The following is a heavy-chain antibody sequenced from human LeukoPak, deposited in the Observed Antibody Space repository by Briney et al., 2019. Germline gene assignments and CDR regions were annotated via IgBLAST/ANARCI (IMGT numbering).Heavy chain of an antibody. CDR3: AKAAYGSGSLRPWSDP. J-gene: IGHJ5*02. D-gene: IGHD3-10*01. V-gene: IGHV3-9*01. CDR1: GFTFDDYA. CDR2: ISWNSGRI. Sequence: PGGSLRLSCAASGFTFDDYAMHWVRQAPGKGLEWVSGISWNSGRIGYADSVKGRFTISRDNAKNSLYLQMNSLRAEDTALYYCAKAAYGSGSLRPWSDPWGQGTLVTVSS.